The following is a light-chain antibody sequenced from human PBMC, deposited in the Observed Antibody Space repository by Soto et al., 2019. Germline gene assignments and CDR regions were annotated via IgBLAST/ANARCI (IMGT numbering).Light chain of an antibody. CDR3: LQDHKYPLT. Sequence: AIQMAQSPSSLSASVGDRVTITCRASQGIGNDVGWFQQKPGKAPKLLIYAAATLQSGVPSRFSGSRSGTDFTLTISSLQPEDFATYCCLQDHKYPLTFGGGTKVEIK. CDR2: AAA. V-gene: IGKV1-6*02. CDR1: QGIGND. J-gene: IGKJ4*01.